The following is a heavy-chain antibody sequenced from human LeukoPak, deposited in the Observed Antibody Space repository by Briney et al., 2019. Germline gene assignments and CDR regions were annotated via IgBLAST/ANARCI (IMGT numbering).Heavy chain of an antibody. CDR3: AAMTTVTQTYDY. CDR1: GVSISSGGYS. V-gene: IGHV4-30-2*01. D-gene: IGHD4-17*01. J-gene: IGHJ4*02. Sequence: SETLSLTCAVSGVSISSGGYSWSWIRQPPGKGLEWIGYIYHSGSTYYNPPPKSRVTISVDRSKNQFSLKLSSVTAADTAVYYCAAMTTVTQTYDYWGQGTLVTVSS. CDR2: IYHSGST.